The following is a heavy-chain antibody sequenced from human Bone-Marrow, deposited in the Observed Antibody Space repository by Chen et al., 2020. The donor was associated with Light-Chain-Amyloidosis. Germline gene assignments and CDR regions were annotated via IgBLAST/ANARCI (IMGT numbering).Heavy chain of an antibody. Sequence: EVQLVESGGGLVQPGGSLRLSCAASGFTFSDYWMNWVRQAPGKGLEWVANIRQAGNEKYYVDSVNDRFTISRDNAKRWVYLQMDSLRADDTAVYYCARSPTVATQAFDIWGQGTMVIVS. CDR2: IRQAGNEK. D-gene: IGHD5-12*01. V-gene: IGHV3-7*01. CDR3: ARSPTVATQAFDI. J-gene: IGHJ3*02. CDR1: GFTFSDYW.